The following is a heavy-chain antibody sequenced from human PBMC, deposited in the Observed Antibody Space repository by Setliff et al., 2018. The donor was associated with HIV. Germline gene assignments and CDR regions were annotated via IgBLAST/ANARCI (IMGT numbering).Heavy chain of an antibody. V-gene: IGHV4-39*07. J-gene: IGHJ3*02. CDR3: ARDPLWMRAFDI. D-gene: IGHD2-21*01. Sequence: ASETLSLTCTVSGGSISSSAYYWGWIRQPPGKGLEWIGSIYYSGSTYYNPSLKSRVTISLDTSKNQFSLKLSSVTAADKAVFYCARDPLWMRAFDIWGQGTMVTVSS. CDR1: GGSISSSAYY. CDR2: IYYSGST.